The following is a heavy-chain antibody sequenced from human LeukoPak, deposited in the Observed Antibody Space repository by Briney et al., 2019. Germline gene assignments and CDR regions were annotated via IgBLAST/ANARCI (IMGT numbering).Heavy chain of an antibody. CDR1: GGSISSSSYY. D-gene: IGHD2-21*01. Sequence: PSETLSLTCTVSGGSISSSSYYWGWIRQPPGKGLEWIGSIYFSGSSYYNPSLRSRVTISVDTSKNQFSLRLTSVTAADTAVYYCARFLFAMDVWGQGTTVTVSS. CDR2: IYFSGSS. J-gene: IGHJ6*02. V-gene: IGHV4-39*01. CDR3: ARFLFAMDV.